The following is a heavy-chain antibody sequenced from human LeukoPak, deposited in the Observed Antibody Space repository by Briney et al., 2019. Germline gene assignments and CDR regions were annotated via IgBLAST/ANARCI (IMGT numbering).Heavy chain of an antibody. CDR2: IWFDGSDK. Sequence: GGSLRLSCAASGFTFRSYGMHWVRQAPGKGLEWVAVIWFDGSDKYYSDSVKGRFTISGDNSKNTLYLHMNSLRAEDTAVYYCARDSGQYADAFHIWGLGTMVTVSS. V-gene: IGHV3-33*01. D-gene: IGHD4-11*01. J-gene: IGHJ3*02. CDR1: GFTFRSYG. CDR3: ARDSGQYADAFHI.